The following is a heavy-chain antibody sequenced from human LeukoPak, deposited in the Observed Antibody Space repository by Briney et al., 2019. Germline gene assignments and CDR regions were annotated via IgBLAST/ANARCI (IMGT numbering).Heavy chain of an antibody. D-gene: IGHD3-16*02. CDR3: AGSIMITFGGVIVHPYFDY. CDR2: INPNSGGT. J-gene: IGHJ4*02. Sequence: ASVKVSCKASGYTFTGYYMHWVRQAPGQGLEWMGWINPNSGGTNYAQKFQGRVTMTRDTSISTAYMELSRLRSDDTAVYYCAGSIMITFGGVIVHPYFDYWGQGTLVTVSS. V-gene: IGHV1-2*02. CDR1: GYTFTGYY.